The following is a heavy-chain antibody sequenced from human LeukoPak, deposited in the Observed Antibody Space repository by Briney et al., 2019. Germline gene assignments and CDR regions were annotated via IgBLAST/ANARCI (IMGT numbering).Heavy chain of an antibody. D-gene: IGHD3-3*01. Sequence: GGSLRLSCAASGFTFSSYSMNWVRQAPGKGLEWVSSISSSSSYIYYADSVKGRFTISRDNAKNSLYLQMNSLRVEDTALYYCARDLRSGYQDYWGQGTLVTVSS. J-gene: IGHJ4*02. CDR3: ARDLRSGYQDY. V-gene: IGHV3-21*01. CDR1: GFTFSSYS. CDR2: ISSSSSYI.